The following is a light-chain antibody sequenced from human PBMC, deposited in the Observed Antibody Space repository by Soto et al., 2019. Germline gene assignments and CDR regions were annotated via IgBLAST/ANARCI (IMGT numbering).Light chain of an antibody. CDR2: KAS. CDR1: QSISSW. Sequence: DIQMTQSPSTLSASVGDRVIITCRASQSISSWLAWYQQKPGKAPDPLIYKASSLASGVPSRFSGSGSGTAFTLTISSLQPDDFATYYCQQYNSYPWTFGQGTKVEIK. J-gene: IGKJ1*01. V-gene: IGKV1-5*03. CDR3: QQYNSYPWT.